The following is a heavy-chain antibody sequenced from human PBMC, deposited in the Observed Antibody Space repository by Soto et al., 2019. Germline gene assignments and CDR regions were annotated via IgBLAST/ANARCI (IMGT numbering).Heavy chain of an antibody. CDR3: ARGTPSYRGSPELDA. D-gene: IGHD1-26*01. V-gene: IGHV3-23*04. CDR1: GFIFGDHV. J-gene: IGHJ5*02. CDR2: ISGSGNSP. Sequence: EVQLVESGGRLVQRGGSLRLSCSGSGFIFGDHVMDWVRQAPGKGLEWVAGISGSGNSPFFRDSVKGRFTISRDNSKNTVYLEMNNLRDEDSAMYFCARGTPSYRGSPELDAWGLGTLVTVSS.